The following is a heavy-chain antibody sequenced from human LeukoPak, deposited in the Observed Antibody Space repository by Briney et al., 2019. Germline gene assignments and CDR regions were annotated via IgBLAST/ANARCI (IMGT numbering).Heavy chain of an antibody. CDR2: IYPGDSDT. V-gene: IGHV5-51*01. CDR1: GYSFTSYW. CDR3: ARLSGSSGYFNWFDP. J-gene: IGHJ5*02. D-gene: IGHD3-22*01. Sequence: GESLKISCKGSGYSFTSYWIGWVRQMPGKGLEWMGIIYPGDSDTRYSPSFQGQVTISADKSISTAYLQWSSLKASDTAMYYCARLSGSSGYFNWFDPWGQGTLVTVS.